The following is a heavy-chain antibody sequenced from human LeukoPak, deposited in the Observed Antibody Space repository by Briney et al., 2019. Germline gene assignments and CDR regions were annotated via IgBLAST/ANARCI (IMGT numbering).Heavy chain of an antibody. CDR3: ARVGYSSGWYSFAY. J-gene: IGHJ4*02. CDR1: GGSISSYY. V-gene: IGHV4-59*01. Sequence: SETLSLTCTVSGGSISSYYWSWIRQPPGKGLEWIGYIYYSGSTNYNPSLESRVTISVDTSKNQFSLKLSSVTAADTAVYYCARVGYSSGWYSFAYWGQGTLVTVSS. D-gene: IGHD6-19*01. CDR2: IYYSGST.